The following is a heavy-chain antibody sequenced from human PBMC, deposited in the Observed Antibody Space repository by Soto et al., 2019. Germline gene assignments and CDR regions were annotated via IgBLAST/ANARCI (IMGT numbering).Heavy chain of an antibody. Sequence: PSETLSLTCTVTGGSISTYYWSWIRQPPGKGLEWIGHIYYTGNTNYNPSLKSRVTISVDTSTNRFSLRLRSVSAADTAVDYCARERQDPSVLSAWGQGILGTGSS. D-gene: IGHD3-3*01. V-gene: IGHV4-59*13. CDR2: IYYTGNT. CDR3: ARERQDPSVLSA. CDR1: GGSISTYY. J-gene: IGHJ5*02.